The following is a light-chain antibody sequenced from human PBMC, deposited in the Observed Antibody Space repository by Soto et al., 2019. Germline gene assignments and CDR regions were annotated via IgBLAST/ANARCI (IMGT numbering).Light chain of an antibody. V-gene: IGKV3-15*01. CDR3: QQYNNWWT. J-gene: IGKJ1*01. CDR1: QSVSSS. Sequence: EIVMTQSPATLSVSTGERATLSCRASQSVSSSLAWYQQKPGQAPRLLFYGASTRATGIPAKFIGSGSGTAFALTISSLQSEDFAVYYCQQYNNWWTFEHGTKMEIK. CDR2: GAS.